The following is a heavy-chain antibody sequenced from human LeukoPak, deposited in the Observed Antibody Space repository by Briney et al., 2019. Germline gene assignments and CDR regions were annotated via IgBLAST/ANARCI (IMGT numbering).Heavy chain of an antibody. CDR1: GYTLTELS. CDR2: FDPEDGET. Sequence: ASVKVSCKVSGYTLTELSMHWVRQAPGRGLEWMGGFDPEDGETIYAQKFQGRVTMTEDTSTDTAYVELSSLRSEDTAVYYCATGAQPLQKPKDYYYYYYMDVWGKGTTVTVSS. J-gene: IGHJ6*03. D-gene: IGHD4-11*01. CDR3: ATGAQPLQKPKDYYYYYYMDV. V-gene: IGHV1-24*01.